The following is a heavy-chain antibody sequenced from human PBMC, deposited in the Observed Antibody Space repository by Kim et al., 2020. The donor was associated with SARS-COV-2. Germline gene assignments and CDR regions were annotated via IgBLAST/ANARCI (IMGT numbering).Heavy chain of an antibody. Sequence: SETLSLTCAVYGGSFSGYYWSWIRQPPGKGLEWIGEINHSGSTNYNPSLKSRVTISVDTSKNQFSLKLSSVTAADTAVYYCARSPNSSGWYYFDYWGQGTLVTVSS. J-gene: IGHJ4*02. V-gene: IGHV4-34*01. D-gene: IGHD6-19*01. CDR1: GGSFSGYY. CDR2: INHSGST. CDR3: ARSPNSSGWYYFDY.